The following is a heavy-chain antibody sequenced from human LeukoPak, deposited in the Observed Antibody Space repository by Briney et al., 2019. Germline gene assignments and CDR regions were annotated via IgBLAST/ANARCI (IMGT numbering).Heavy chain of an antibody. V-gene: IGHV3-23*01. D-gene: IGHD2-2*01. CDR1: GFTFSSYA. J-gene: IGHJ4*02. CDR2: ISGSGGST. CDR3: AKGQATSVVVPAANDY. Sequence: GGSLRLSCATSGFTFSSYAMSWVRQAPGKGQEWVSAISGSGGSTYYADSVKGRFTISRDNSKNTLYLQMNSLRAEDTAVYYCAKGQATSVVVPAANDYWGQGTLVTVSS.